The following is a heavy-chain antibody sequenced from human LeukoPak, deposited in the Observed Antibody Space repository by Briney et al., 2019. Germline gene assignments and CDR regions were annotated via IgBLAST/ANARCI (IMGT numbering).Heavy chain of an antibody. D-gene: IGHD2-15*01. Sequence: ASVKVSCKASGYTFTSYGISWVRQAPGQGLEWMGWISAYNGNTNYAQKLQGRVTMTTDTSTSTAYMELRSLRSDDTAVYYCARDVSGYCSGGSCPYYYYCMDVWGKGTTVTVSS. CDR1: GYTFTSYG. CDR2: ISAYNGNT. V-gene: IGHV1-18*01. J-gene: IGHJ6*03. CDR3: ARDVSGYCSGGSCPYYYYCMDV.